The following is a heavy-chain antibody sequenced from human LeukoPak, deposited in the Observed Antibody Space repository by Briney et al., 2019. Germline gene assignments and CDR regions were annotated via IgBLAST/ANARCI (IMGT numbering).Heavy chain of an antibody. CDR3: ARVGSGWPDDFDY. CDR1: GGSISSSSYY. V-gene: IGHV4-39*07. CDR2: IYYSGST. J-gene: IGHJ4*02. Sequence: SETLSLTCTVSGGSISSSSYYWGWIRQPPGKGLEWIGSIYYSGSTYYNPSLKSRVTISVDTSKNQFSLKLSSVTAADTAVYYCARVGSGWPDDFDYWGQGTLVTVSS. D-gene: IGHD6-19*01.